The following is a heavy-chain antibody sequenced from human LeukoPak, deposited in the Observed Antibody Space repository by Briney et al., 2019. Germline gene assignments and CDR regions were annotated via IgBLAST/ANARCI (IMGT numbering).Heavy chain of an antibody. CDR3: ATLSSTSRYVAFDI. D-gene: IGHD2-2*01. CDR2: ISASGGRT. V-gene: IGHV3-23*01. CDR1: GFTFRNYA. Sequence: GGSLRLSCAASGFTFRNYAMSWVRQVPGKGLEWVSVISASGGRTSYADSVKGRFTVSRDNSKNTLYLQMNSLRAEDTAVYYCATLSSTSRYVAFDIWGQGTMVTVSS. J-gene: IGHJ3*02.